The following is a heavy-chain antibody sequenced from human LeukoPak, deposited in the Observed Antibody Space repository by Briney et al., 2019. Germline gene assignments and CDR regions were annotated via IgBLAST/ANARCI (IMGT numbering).Heavy chain of an antibody. J-gene: IGHJ5*02. CDR2: IYYSGST. Sequence: PSETLSLTCTVSGGSISSYYWSWIRQPPGKGLEWIGYIYYSGSTNYNPSLKSRVTISVDTSKNQFSLKLRSLTAADTAVYYCARHVGYGNNRFDPWGQGTLVTVSS. D-gene: IGHD5-18*01. CDR3: ARHVGYGNNRFDP. CDR1: GGSISSYY. V-gene: IGHV4-59*08.